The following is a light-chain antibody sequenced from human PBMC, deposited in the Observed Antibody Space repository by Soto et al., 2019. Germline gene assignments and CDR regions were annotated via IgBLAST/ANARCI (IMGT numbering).Light chain of an antibody. CDR3: QQYNYWPPWT. CDR2: DAS. Sequence: ILMTQSPATLSVSPGERATLSCRASQSVSNNLAWYQQKPGQAPRLLIYDASTRATCIPARFSGSGSGTEFTLTISGLQSEDFAVYYCQQYNYWPPWTFGQGTKVEIK. CDR1: QSVSNN. J-gene: IGKJ1*01. V-gene: IGKV3-15*01.